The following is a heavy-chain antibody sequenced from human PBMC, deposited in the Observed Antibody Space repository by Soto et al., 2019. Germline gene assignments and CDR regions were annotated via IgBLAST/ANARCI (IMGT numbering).Heavy chain of an antibody. J-gene: IGHJ4*02. D-gene: IGHD6-19*01. CDR1: GFTFDEHA. CDR2: ISWNSDTI. Sequence: EVQLVESGGGLVQPGRSLRLSCAASGFTFDEHAMHWVRQAPGKGLEWVSFISWNSDTIGYVDSVKGRFTISRDNAKNSLYLQMNSLRAEDTALYYCANDHSGSNYGIDYWGQGTLVTVSS. CDR3: ANDHSGSNYGIDY. V-gene: IGHV3-9*01.